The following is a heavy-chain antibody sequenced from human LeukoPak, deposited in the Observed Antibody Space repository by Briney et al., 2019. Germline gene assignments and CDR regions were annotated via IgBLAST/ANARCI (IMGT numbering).Heavy chain of an antibody. CDR2: IYYSGST. V-gene: IGHV4-59*01. D-gene: IGHD6-13*01. Sequence: SETLSLTCTVSGGSISSYYWSWIRQPAGKGLEWIGYIYYSGSTNYNPSLKSRVTISVDTSKNQFSLKLSSVTAADTAVYYCAAYSSSWIDYWGQGTLVTVSS. CDR3: AAYSSSWIDY. J-gene: IGHJ4*02. CDR1: GGSISSYY.